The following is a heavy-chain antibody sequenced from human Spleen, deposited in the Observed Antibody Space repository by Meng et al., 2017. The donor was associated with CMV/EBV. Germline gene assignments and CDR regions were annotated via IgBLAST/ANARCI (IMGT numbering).Heavy chain of an antibody. D-gene: IGHD3-22*01. CDR2: TVYGGSL. Sequence: PVSGGSVSSGNYHWKWIRQPPGKGLEWIGQTVYGGSLKYNPSLESRLSISIDTSKNQFSLNLNSVTAADTAVYYCAGLIVGNGGRGHWGQGTLVTVSS. V-gene: IGHV4-61*01. CDR1: GGSVSSGNYH. J-gene: IGHJ4*02. CDR3: AGLIVGNGGRGH.